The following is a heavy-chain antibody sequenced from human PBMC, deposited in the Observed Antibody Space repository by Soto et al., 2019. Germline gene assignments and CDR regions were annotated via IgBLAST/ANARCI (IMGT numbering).Heavy chain of an antibody. V-gene: IGHV4-30-4*01. D-gene: IGHD2-15*01. CDR3: PKSPAEYYYYGMAV. CDR1: GGSISSGDYY. Sequence: SETLSLTCTVSGGSISSGDYYWSWIRQPPGKGLEWIGYIYYSGSTYYNPSLKSRVTISVDTSKNQFSLKLSSVTAADTAVYYCPKSPAEYYYYGMAVWGHANTVTGSS. J-gene: IGHJ6*01. CDR2: IYYSGST.